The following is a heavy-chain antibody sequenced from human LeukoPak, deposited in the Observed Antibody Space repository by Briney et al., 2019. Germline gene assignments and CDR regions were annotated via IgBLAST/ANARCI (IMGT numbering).Heavy chain of an antibody. CDR3: AREVAGWTYYFDY. J-gene: IGHJ4*02. D-gene: IGHD5-12*01. CDR1: GFTFSSYA. V-gene: IGHV3-48*03. Sequence: PGGSLRLSCAASGFTFSSYAMNWVRQAPGKGLEWGSNVSSSGSTIYYADSVKGRFTISRDNAKNSLYLQMNSLRAEDTAVYYCAREVAGWTYYFDYWGQGTLVTVSS. CDR2: VSSSGSTI.